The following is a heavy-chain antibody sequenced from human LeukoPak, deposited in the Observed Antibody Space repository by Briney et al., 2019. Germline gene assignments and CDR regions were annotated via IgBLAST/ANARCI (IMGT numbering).Heavy chain of an antibody. CDR1: GGTLSSYA. CDR3: ARDAMVRGVRFSFDP. D-gene: IGHD3-10*01. J-gene: IGHJ5*02. V-gene: IGHV1-69*05. Sequence: SVKVSCKASGGTLSSYAISWVRQAPGQGLEWMGRIIPIFGTANYAQKFQGRVTITTDESTSTAYMELSSLRSEDTAVYYCARDAMVRGVRFSFDPWGQGTLVTVSS. CDR2: IIPIFGTA.